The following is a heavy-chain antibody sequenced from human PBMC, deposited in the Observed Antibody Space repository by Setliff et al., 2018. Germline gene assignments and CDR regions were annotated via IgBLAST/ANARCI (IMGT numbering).Heavy chain of an antibody. V-gene: IGHV3-7*01. CDR3: TGGAGWLITS. D-gene: IGHD3-16*01. CDR1: GFDFKTHW. CDR2: IKEDGSQK. Sequence: HPGGSLRLSCAASGFDFKTHWMDWARQAPGKGLEWVANIKEDGSQKYYVDSVKGRFTISRDNAKNSLFLQMDSLGDEDTAVYYCTGGAGWLITSWGQGTLVTVSS. J-gene: IGHJ5*02.